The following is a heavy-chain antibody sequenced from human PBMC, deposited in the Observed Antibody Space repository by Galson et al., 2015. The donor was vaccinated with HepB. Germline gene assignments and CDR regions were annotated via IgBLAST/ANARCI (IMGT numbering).Heavy chain of an antibody. Sequence: QSGAEMKKPGESLKISCKGSGYSFTSYWIGWVRQMPGKGLEWMGRIDPSDSYTNYSPSFQGHVTISADKSISTAYLQWCSLKASDTAMYYCARLPTSSSWYGVYYYGMDVWGQGTTVTVSS. CDR1: GYSFTSYW. CDR2: IDPSDSYT. D-gene: IGHD6-13*01. V-gene: IGHV5-10-1*01. CDR3: ARLPTSSSWYGVYYYGMDV. J-gene: IGHJ6*02.